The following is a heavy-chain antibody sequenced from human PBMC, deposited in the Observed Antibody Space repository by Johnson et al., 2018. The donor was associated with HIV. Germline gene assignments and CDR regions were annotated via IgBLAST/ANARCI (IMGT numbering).Heavy chain of an antibody. Sequence: VQLVESGGGLVQPGGSLRLSCVGSGFSFSDHFMDWVRQAPGKGLEWVANIKQDGSEKYYVDSVKGRFTISRDNAKNSLYLQMNSLRAEDTAVYYCSRDGYSSCWYGNDAFDIWGQGTMVTVSS. CDR3: SRDGYSSCWYGNDAFDI. D-gene: IGHD6-19*01. CDR1: GFSFSDHF. V-gene: IGHV3-7*01. J-gene: IGHJ3*02. CDR2: IKQDGSEK.